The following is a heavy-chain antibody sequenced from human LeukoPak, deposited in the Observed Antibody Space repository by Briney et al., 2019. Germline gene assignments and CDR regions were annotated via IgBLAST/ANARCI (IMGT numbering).Heavy chain of an antibody. CDR3: ARMGVEGITMSGVYGMDV. V-gene: IGHV3-48*01. Sequence: PGGSLRLSCAASGYTFSSYSMNWVRQAPGKGLEWVSYISSSSSTIYYADSVKGRFTISRDNAKNSLYPQMNSLRAEDTAVYYCARMGVEGITMSGVYGMDVWGQGTTVTVSS. CDR1: GYTFSSYS. J-gene: IGHJ6*02. CDR2: ISSSSSTI. D-gene: IGHD3-10*02.